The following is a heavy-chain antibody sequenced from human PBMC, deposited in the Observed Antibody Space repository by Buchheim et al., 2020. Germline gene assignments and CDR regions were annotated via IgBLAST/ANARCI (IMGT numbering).Heavy chain of an antibody. CDR2: ISYDGSNK. D-gene: IGHD5-12*01. Sequence: QVQLVESGGGVVQPGRSLRLSCAASGFTFSSYGMHWVRQAPGKGLEWVAVISYDGSNKYYADSVKGRFTISRDNSKNTRYLQMNSLRAEDTAVYYCAKDAGYSDYYWGQGTL. CDR3: AKDAGYSDYY. CDR1: GFTFSSYG. J-gene: IGHJ4*02. V-gene: IGHV3-30*18.